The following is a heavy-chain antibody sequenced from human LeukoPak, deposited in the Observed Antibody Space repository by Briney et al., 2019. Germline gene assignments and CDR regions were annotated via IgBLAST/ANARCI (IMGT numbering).Heavy chain of an antibody. CDR2: IYYSGST. V-gene: IGHV4-39*07. CDR1: GGSISSSSYY. D-gene: IGHD3-10*01. CDR3: ARGGYYGSGNDFRFDP. J-gene: IGHJ5*02. Sequence: SETLSLTCTVSGGSISSSSYYWGWIRQPPGKGLEWIGSIYYSGSTYYNPSLKSRVTISVDTPKNQISLKLSSVTAADTAVYYCARGGYYGSGNDFRFDPWGQGTLVTVSS.